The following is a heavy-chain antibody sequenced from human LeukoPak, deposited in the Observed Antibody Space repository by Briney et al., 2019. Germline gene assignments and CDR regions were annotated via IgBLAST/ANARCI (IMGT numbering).Heavy chain of an antibody. CDR2: ISYDGSNK. CDR1: GFTFSSYA. J-gene: IGHJ4*02. V-gene: IGHV3-30*04. CDR3: ARGASGDSSGYCAY. Sequence: PGGSLRLSCAASGFTFSSYAMHWVRQAPGKGLEWVAVISYDGSNKYYADSVKGRFTISRDNSKNTLYLQMNSLRAEDTAVYYCARGASGDSSGYCAYWGQGTLVTVSS. D-gene: IGHD3-22*01.